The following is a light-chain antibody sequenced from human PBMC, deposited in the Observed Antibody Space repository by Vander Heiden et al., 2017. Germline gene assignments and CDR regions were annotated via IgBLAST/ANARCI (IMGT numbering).Light chain of an antibody. CDR2: QNK. Sequence: QSVLTQPPSVSAAPGQRVTISCSGSYSNIENNFVSWYQHLPGTTPQLLIYQNKRRPSDIPDRFAASKSDTSATLVITGLQTGDEADYYCGSWDTDLRAGVFGGGTKLTVL. J-gene: IGLJ3*02. V-gene: IGLV1-51*02. CDR3: GSWDTDLRAGV. CDR1: YSNIENNF.